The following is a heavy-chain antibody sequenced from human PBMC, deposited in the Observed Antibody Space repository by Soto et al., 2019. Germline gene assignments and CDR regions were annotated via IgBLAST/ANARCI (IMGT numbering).Heavy chain of an antibody. CDR2: ISAYNGNT. CDR1: GYTFTSYG. J-gene: IGHJ5*02. CDR3: ARGSYCISTSCYLGWFDP. V-gene: IGHV1-18*01. D-gene: IGHD2-2*01. Sequence: ASVKVSCEASGYTFTSYGISWVRQAPGQGLEWMGWISAYNGNTNYAQKLQGRVTMTTDTSTSTAYMELRSLRSDDTAVYYCARGSYCISTSCYLGWFDPWGQGTLVTVSS.